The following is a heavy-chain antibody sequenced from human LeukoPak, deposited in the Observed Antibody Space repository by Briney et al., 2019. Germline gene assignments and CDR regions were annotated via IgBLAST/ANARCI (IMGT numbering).Heavy chain of an antibody. D-gene: IGHD3-22*01. CDR2: IYYSGST. J-gene: IGHJ4*02. Sequence: SETLSLTCTVSGGSISSGGYYWSWIRQHPGKGLEWIGYIYYSGSTYYNPSLKSRVTISVDTSKNQFSLKLSSVTAADTAVYYCAREAYYDSGYFDYWGQGTLVTVSS. CDR1: GGSISSGGYY. V-gene: IGHV4-31*03. CDR3: AREAYYDSGYFDY.